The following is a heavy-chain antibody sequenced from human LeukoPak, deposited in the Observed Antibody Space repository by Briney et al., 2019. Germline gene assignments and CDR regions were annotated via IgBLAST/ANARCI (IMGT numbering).Heavy chain of an antibody. D-gene: IGHD3-22*01. CDR2: IYPGDSDT. CDR1: GYSFTSYW. CDR3: ARAYYYDSSGYIPFDY. J-gene: IGHJ4*02. Sequence: GESLKISCKGSGYSFTSYWIGWVRQMPGKGLEWMGIIYPGDSDTRYSPSLQGQVTISADKSISTAYLQWSSLKASDTAMYYCARAYYYDSSGYIPFDYWGQGTLVTVSS. V-gene: IGHV5-51*01.